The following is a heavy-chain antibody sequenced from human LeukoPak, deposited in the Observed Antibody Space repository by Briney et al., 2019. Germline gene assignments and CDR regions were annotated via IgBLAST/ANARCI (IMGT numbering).Heavy chain of an antibody. J-gene: IGHJ4*02. CDR3: ARKLGMSVAGSPFFFDY. V-gene: IGHV4-59*01. D-gene: IGHD6-19*01. Sequence: SETLSLTCTVSRGSIRNYYWSWIRQPPGKGLEWIGYIFYSGTTNYNPSLESRVTTSVDTSKNQFSLKPSSVTAADTAVYYCARKLGMSVAGSPFFFDYWGQGTLVTVSS. CDR1: RGSIRNYY. CDR2: IFYSGTT.